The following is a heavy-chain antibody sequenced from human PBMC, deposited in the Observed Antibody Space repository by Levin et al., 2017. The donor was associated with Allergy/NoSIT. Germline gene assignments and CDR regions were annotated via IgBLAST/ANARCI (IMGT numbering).Heavy chain of an antibody. D-gene: IGHD4-17*01. V-gene: IGHV3-23*01. CDR2: IRGAGGDT. CDR3: GRDPNGDYIGAFDF. CDR1: GFTFSNFA. Sequence: SCAASGFTFSNFAMTWVRQAPGKGLEWVSSIRGAGGDTYYADSVNGRFTASRDNSKSTLYLQLSSLRVEDTAIYYCGRDPNGDYIGAFDFWGQGTMVTVSS. J-gene: IGHJ3*01.